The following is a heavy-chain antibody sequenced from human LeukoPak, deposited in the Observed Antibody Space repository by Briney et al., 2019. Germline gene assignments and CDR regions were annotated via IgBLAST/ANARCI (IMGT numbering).Heavy chain of an antibody. CDR1: GYASPSYD. D-gene: IGHD3-3*01. Sequence: ASVKVSCTASGYASPSYDINWVGQATGHGVECMGWMYPNSVKTGYAQKFPGRVTMTRNTSIRTAYMELSSLRSEDTAVYYCASEWIDYDFWNSVLWWGQGALVTVSS. J-gene: IGHJ4*02. V-gene: IGHV1-8*01. CDR3: ASEWIDYDFWNSVLW. CDR2: MYPNSVKT.